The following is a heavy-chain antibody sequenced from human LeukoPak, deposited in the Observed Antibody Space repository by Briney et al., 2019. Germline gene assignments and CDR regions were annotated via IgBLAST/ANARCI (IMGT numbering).Heavy chain of an antibody. CDR2: IYYSGST. J-gene: IGHJ4*02. CDR1: GGSISSYY. CDR3: ARENTGEALDY. D-gene: IGHD7-27*01. V-gene: IGHV4-59*12. Sequence: SETLSLTCTVSGGSISSYYWSWIRQPPGKGLEWIGYIYYSGSTNYNPSLKSRVTISVDTSKNQFSLKLSSVTAADTAVYYCARENTGEALDYWGQGTLVTVSS.